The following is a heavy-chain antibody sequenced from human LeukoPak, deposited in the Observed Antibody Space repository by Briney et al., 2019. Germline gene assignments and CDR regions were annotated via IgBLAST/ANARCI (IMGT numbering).Heavy chain of an antibody. V-gene: IGHV1-69*13. Sequence: GASVTVSCTASGGTFSSYAISWVRQAPGQGLEWMGGIIPIFGTANYAQKFQGRVTITADESTSTAYMELSSLRSEDTAVYYCARGPGITGTSTYYYGMDVWGQGTTVTVSS. J-gene: IGHJ6*02. CDR3: ARGPGITGTSTYYYGMDV. CDR2: IIPIFGTA. D-gene: IGHD1-7*01. CDR1: GGTFSSYA.